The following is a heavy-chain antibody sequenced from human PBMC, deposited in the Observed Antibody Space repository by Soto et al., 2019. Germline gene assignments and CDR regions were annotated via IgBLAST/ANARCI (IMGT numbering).Heavy chain of an antibody. CDR1: GGTFSRYA. J-gene: IGHJ6*02. D-gene: IGHD3-3*01. CDR3: ARVRFIGDDYYYYGMDV. Sequence: SVKVSCKASGGTFSRYAISWVRQAPGQGLEWMGGIIPIFGTANYAQKFQGRVTITADESTSTAYMELSSLRSEDTAVYYCARVRFIGDDYYYYGMDVWGQGTTVTVSS. V-gene: IGHV1-69*13. CDR2: IIPIFGTA.